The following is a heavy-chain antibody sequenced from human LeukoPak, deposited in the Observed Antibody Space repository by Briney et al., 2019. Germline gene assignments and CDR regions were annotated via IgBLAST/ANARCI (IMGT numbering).Heavy chain of an antibody. D-gene: IGHD2-15*01. J-gene: IGHJ3*02. CDR3: ARGQGEYCSGGSCYSDTFDI. CDR1: GGSISSYY. V-gene: IGHV4-59*01. Sequence: KPSETLSLTCTVSGGSISSYYWSWIRQPPGKGLEWIGYIYSSGRTNYNPSLKSRVTISVDTSKNQFSLKLSSVTAADTAVYYCARGQGEYCSGGSCYSDTFDIWGQGKMVTVSS. CDR2: IYSSGRT.